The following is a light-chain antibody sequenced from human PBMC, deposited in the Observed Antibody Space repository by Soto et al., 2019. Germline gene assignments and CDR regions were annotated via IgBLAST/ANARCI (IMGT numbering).Light chain of an antibody. CDR2: AAS. CDR3: QQSFDTPFT. CDR1: QSICKY. V-gene: IGKV1-39*01. Sequence: DIQMTQSPSYLSASVGDRFTITCQASQSICKYLNWYQQKVGKAPKALISAASRLQSGVPSRFSGSGSDTDFTLTISRLQPEDFATYFCQQSFDTPFTFGPGTTVDI. J-gene: IGKJ3*01.